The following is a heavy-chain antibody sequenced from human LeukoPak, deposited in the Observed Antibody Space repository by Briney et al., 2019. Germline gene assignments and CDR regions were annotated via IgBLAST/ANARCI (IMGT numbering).Heavy chain of an antibody. CDR1: GFTFSACT. CDR2: IGISGGGI. J-gene: IGHJ4*02. Sequence: GWSLRLSCAASGFTFSACTMYRLRQAPGKGLEWVSIIGISGGGIHYADSVKGRFTISRDNSKNTLYLQMNSLRAEDTAIYYCAIDPNWGMVYWGQGILVTVSS. D-gene: IGHD3-16*01. V-gene: IGHV3-23*01. CDR3: AIDPNWGMVY.